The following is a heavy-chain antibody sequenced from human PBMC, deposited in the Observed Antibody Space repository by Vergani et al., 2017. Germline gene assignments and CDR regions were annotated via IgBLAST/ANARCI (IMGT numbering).Heavy chain of an antibody. CDR3: ARGYFDWLSAQIDY. Sequence: VQLVESGGGVVQPGGSLRLSCAASGFTFSSYWMSWVRQAPGKGLEWVANIKQEGSETYYVDFVKGRFTISRDNAKNSLYLQMNSLRAEDTAVYYCARGYFDWLSAQIDYWGQGTLVTVSS. D-gene: IGHD3-9*01. CDR2: IKQEGSET. V-gene: IGHV3-7*01. J-gene: IGHJ4*02. CDR1: GFTFSSYW.